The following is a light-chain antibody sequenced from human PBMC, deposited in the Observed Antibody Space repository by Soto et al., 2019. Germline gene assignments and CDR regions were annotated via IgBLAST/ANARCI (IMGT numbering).Light chain of an antibody. CDR2: KAS. CDR1: QSINSW. Sequence: DIQMTQSPSTLSASVGDRVTITCRASQSINSWLAWYQQKPGKAPKVLIYKASSLESGVPSRFSGSGSGTEFTLTISSLQPDDFATYYCQKYNSYSRTFGQGTKVEIK. CDR3: QKYNSYSRT. V-gene: IGKV1-5*03. J-gene: IGKJ1*01.